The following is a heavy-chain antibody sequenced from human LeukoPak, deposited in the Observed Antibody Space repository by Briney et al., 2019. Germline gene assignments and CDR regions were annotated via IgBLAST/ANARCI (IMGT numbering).Heavy chain of an antibody. Sequence: ASVKVSCKASGYTFTGYYMHWVRQAPGQGLEWMGWINPNSGGTNYAQKFQGRVTMTRDTSISTAYMELSRLRSDDTAVYYCARDRGGNDFWSGYYDDYWGQGTLVTVSS. CDR1: GYTFTGYY. CDR2: INPNSGGT. CDR3: ARDRGGNDFWSGYYDDY. D-gene: IGHD3-3*01. J-gene: IGHJ4*02. V-gene: IGHV1-2*02.